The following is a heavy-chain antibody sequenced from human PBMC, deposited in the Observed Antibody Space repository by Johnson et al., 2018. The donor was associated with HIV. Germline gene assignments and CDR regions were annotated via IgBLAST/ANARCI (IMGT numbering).Heavy chain of an antibody. CDR1: GFTFSDYY. CDR2: ISSSGSTI. J-gene: IGHJ3*01. Sequence: QVQLVESGGGLVKPGGSLRLSCAASGFTFSDYYMSWIRQAPGKGLEWVSYISSSGSTIYYADSVKGRFIISRDNAKNSLYLQMNSLSAEDTAVYYCATRDPTYRPGAFDLWGQGTMVTVSS. CDR3: ATRDPTYRPGAFDL. V-gene: IGHV3-11*04. D-gene: IGHD1-14*01.